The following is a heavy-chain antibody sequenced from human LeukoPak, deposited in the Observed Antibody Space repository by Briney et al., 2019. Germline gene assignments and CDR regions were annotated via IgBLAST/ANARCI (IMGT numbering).Heavy chain of an antibody. Sequence: GASVTVSCKSSGYTFTDYYMHWVRQAPGQGREWVGWINPNSGGTNYAQKLQDGVTITRDTSISTAYMELSRLRSDETAVYYCARGSGASGIYGMDVWGQGTTVTVSS. J-gene: IGHJ6*02. CDR2: INPNSGGT. CDR3: ARGSGASGIYGMDV. CDR1: GYTFTDYY. V-gene: IGHV1-2*02. D-gene: IGHD3-10*01.